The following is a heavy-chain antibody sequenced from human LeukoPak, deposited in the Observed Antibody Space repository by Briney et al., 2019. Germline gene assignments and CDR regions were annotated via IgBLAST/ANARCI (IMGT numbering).Heavy chain of an antibody. CDR3: ASHSSSWYLMDV. D-gene: IGHD6-13*01. Sequence: GGSLRLSCSASGFSFTDYYMSWFRLSPDKGLEWIAYITSSGATTEYADSVKGRFTISRDNAKNSLYLQMNSLRAEDTAVYYCASHSSSWYLMDVWGKGTTVTVSS. CDR2: ITSSGATT. J-gene: IGHJ6*04. V-gene: IGHV3-11*04. CDR1: GFSFTDYY.